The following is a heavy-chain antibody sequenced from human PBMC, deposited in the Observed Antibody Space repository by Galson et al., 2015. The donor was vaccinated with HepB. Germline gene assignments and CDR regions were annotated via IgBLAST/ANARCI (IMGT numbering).Heavy chain of an antibody. V-gene: IGHV3-66*01. J-gene: IGHJ2*01. D-gene: IGHD6-13*01. CDR1: GFTVSSNY. CDR3: ARDGYSSSWYARYFDL. CDR2: IYSGGST. Sequence: SLRLSCAASGFTVSSNYMSWVRQAPGKGLEWVSVIYSGGSTYYADSVKGRFTISRDNSKNTLYLKMNSLRAEDTAVYYCARDGYSSSWYARYFDLWGRGTLVTVSS.